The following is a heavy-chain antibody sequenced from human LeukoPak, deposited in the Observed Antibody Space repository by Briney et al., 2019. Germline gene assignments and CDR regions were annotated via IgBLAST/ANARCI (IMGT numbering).Heavy chain of an antibody. Sequence: SETLSLTCTVSGGSISSSTYYWGWIRQPPGKGLEYIGSIYYSGSTYYNPSLKSRVTISVDTSKNQFSLKLSSVTAADTAVYYCAPDPGDLENYWGQGTLVTVSS. CDR2: IYYSGST. CDR3: APDPGDLENY. V-gene: IGHV4-39*07. D-gene: IGHD7-27*01. J-gene: IGHJ4*02. CDR1: GGSISSSTYY.